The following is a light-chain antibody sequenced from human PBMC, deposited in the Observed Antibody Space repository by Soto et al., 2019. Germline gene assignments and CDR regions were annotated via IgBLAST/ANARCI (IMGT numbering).Light chain of an antibody. CDR1: SSDIGAYNF. CDR3: CSYTTSSTRV. J-gene: IGLJ2*01. Sequence: QSALTQPASVSGSPGQSITISCTGTSSDIGAYNFVSWYQQHPGKAPKLMIYDVSNRPSGVSNRFSGSKSGNTASLTISGLQADDEADYYCCSYTTSSTRVFGGGTQLTVL. V-gene: IGLV2-14*03. CDR2: DVS.